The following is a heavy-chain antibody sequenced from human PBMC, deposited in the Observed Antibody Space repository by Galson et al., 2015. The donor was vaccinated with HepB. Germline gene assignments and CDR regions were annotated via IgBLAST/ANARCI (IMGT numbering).Heavy chain of an antibody. CDR3: AKDRRTAWGIAVAGQFDY. CDR2: ISGSGGST. Sequence: SLRLSCADSGFTFSSYAMSWVRQAPGKGLEWVSAISGSGGSTYYADSVKGRFTISRDNSKNTLYLQMNSLRAEDTAVYYCAKDRRTAWGIAVAGQFDYWGQGTLVTVSS. CDR1: GFTFSSYA. V-gene: IGHV3-23*01. D-gene: IGHD6-19*01. J-gene: IGHJ4*02.